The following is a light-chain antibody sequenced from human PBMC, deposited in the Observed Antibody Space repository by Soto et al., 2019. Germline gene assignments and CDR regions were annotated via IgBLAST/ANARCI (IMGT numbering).Light chain of an antibody. J-gene: IGKJ5*01. Sequence: VCSQSPATLTFSPGERSTPSCRASQSVSSDLAWYQQKPGQAPRLLIYDASNRATGIPARFSGSGSGTDFTLTISSLEPEDFAVYYCQQRSNWPTFCQGTRLEIK. CDR3: QQRSNWPT. CDR2: DAS. V-gene: IGKV3-11*01. CDR1: QSVSSD.